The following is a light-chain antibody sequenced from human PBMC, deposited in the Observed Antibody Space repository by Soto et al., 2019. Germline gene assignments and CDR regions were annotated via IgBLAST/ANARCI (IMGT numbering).Light chain of an antibody. CDR3: VSYTTSNTRKRV. CDR1: SSDVGGYNY. V-gene: IGLV2-14*03. CDR2: DVS. Sequence: QSVLTQPASVSGSPGQSITISCTGTSSDVGGYNYVSWYQHHPGKAPKLMIYDVSNRPSGVSNRFSGSTSGNTASLTISGLQPEDEADYYCVSYTTSNTRKRVCGTGTKVTV. J-gene: IGLJ1*01.